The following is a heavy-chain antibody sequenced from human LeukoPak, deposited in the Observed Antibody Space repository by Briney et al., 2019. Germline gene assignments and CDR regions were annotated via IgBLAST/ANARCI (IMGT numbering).Heavy chain of an antibody. CDR2: IYTSGST. J-gene: IGHJ3*02. V-gene: IGHV4-4*07. CDR3: ATNRVGTYDRPFDI. D-gene: IGHD1-26*01. Sequence: SETLSLTCTVSGGSISSYYWSWIRQPAGKGLEWIGRIYTSGSTNYNPSVKSRVTISIDTSKNQFSLELSSVTATDTAVYFCATNRVGTYDRPFDIWGQGTMVTVSS. CDR1: GGSISSYY.